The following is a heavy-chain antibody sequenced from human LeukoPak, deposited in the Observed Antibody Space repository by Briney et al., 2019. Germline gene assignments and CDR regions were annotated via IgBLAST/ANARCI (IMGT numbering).Heavy chain of an antibody. D-gene: IGHD6-6*01. V-gene: IGHV3-21*01. J-gene: IGHJ6*02. CDR1: GFTFSLYN. CDR2: ITGPSDYI. CDR3: ARDWRYSSSSQYYFGMDV. Sequence: GGSLRLSCAASGFTFSLYNMNWVRQAPGKGLEWVSSITGPSDYIYNADSVRGRFSISRDNAKNSLYLEMNSLRAEDTAVYYCARDWRYSSSSQYYFGMDVWGQGTTVTVSS.